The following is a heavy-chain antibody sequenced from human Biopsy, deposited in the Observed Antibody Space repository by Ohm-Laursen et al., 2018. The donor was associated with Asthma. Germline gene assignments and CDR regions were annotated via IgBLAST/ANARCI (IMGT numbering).Heavy chain of an antibody. CDR3: ARTFHFWSPYHAEHYQL. J-gene: IGHJ1*01. Sequence: GPLRLSCAATGFTFGDYWMRWVRQVPGKGLEWVANIKHDGTEKNHVDSLKGRFTISRDNAKNSLYLQMNSLRAEDTAVYYCARTFHFWSPYHAEHYQLWGQGTLVTVPS. V-gene: IGHV3-7*01. CDR2: IKHDGTEK. D-gene: IGHD3-3*02. CDR1: GFTFGDYW.